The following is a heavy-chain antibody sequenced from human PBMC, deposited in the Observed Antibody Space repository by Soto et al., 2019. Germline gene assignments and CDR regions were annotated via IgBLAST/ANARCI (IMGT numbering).Heavy chain of an antibody. V-gene: IGHV1-8*02. CDR2: MNPNSGNT. J-gene: IGHJ5*02. CDR1: GGTFSSYA. D-gene: IGHD3-16*01. Sequence: QVQLVQSGAEVKKPGSSVKVSCKASGGTFSSYAISWVRQAPGQGLEWMGWMNPNSGNTGYAQKFQGRVTMTRNTSISTAYMELSSLRSEDTAVYYCARLRRNWFDPWGQGTLVTVSS. CDR3: ARLRRNWFDP.